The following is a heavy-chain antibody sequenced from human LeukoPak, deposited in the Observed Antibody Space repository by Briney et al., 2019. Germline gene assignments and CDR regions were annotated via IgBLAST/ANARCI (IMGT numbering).Heavy chain of an antibody. CDR2: ISGSGGST. J-gene: IGHJ4*02. Sequence: GGSLRLSCAASGFTFSSYAMSWVRQAPGKGLEWVSAISGSGGSTYYADSVKGRFTISRDNSKNTLYLQMNSLRAEDTAVYYCAKDGLEMATITSYFDYWGQGTLVTVSS. CDR3: AKDGLEMATITSYFDY. D-gene: IGHD5-24*01. V-gene: IGHV3-23*01. CDR1: GFTFSSYA.